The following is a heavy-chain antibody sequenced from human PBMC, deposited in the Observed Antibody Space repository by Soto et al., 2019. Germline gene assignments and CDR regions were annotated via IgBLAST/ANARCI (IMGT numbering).Heavy chain of an antibody. J-gene: IGHJ6*02. CDR2: ITGSSDYT. CDR3: AREYSYGMDV. Sequence: QVQLVESGGGLVRPGGSLRLSCAASGFTFSDYYMTWIRQAPGKGLEWVSYITGSSDYTNYADSVKGRFTISRDNVKNALNLPMNSLRADDTAVYYSAREYSYGMDVWGQGTTVTVSS. V-gene: IGHV3-11*05. CDR1: GFTFSDYY.